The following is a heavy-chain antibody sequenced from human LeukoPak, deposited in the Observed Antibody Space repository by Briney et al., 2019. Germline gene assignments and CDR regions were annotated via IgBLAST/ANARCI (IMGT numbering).Heavy chain of an antibody. J-gene: IGHJ5*02. D-gene: IGHD3-10*01. CDR2: INHSGST. V-gene: IGHV4-34*01. CDR3: ARGLVRGVIIARVRGNWFDP. Sequence: SETLSLTCAVYAGSFSGYYWSWIRQPPGKGLEWIGEINHSGSTNYNPSLKSRVTISVDTSTNQFSLRLNSVTAADTAVYYCARGLVRGVIIARVRGNWFDPWGQGTLVTVSS. CDR1: AGSFSGYY.